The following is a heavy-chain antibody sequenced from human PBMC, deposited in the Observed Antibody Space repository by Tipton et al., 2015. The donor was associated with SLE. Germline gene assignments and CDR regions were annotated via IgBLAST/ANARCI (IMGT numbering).Heavy chain of an antibody. V-gene: IGHV4-39*07. CDR3: ASERNGDWAAFDY. CDR2: IFYTGNT. CDR1: GASISSSNYY. D-gene: IGHD2-21*01. J-gene: IGHJ4*02. Sequence: GLVKPSETLSLTCSVSGASISSSNYYWVWIRQLPGKGLEWIGGIFYTGNTFYTPSLKSRVTISFDTSKNQFSLRLNPVTAADTAVYYCASERNGDWAAFDYWGQGILVTVSS.